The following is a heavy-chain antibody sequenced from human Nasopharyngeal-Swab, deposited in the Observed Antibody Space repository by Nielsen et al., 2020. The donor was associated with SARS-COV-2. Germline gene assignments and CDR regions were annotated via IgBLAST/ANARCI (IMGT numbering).Heavy chain of an antibody. J-gene: IGHJ5*02. CDR3: ARPQYSSSWRRDWFDP. CDR2: INHSGST. V-gene: IGHV4-34*01. CDR1: GGSFSGYY. Sequence: SETLSLTCAVYGGSFSGYYWSWIRQPPGKGLEWIGEINHSGSTNYNPSLKSRVTISVDTSKNQFSLKLSSVTAADMAVYYCARPQYSSSWRRDWFDPWGQGTLVTVSS. D-gene: IGHD6-13*01.